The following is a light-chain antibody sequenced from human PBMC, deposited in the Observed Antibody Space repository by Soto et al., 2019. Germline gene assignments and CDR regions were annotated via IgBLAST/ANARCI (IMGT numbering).Light chain of an antibody. J-gene: IGKJ3*01. CDR3: QQYNNWPLT. Sequence: EIVMTQSPATLSVSPGERATLSCRASQSVSSNLAWYQQKPGQAPRLLIYGASTRATGIPARFSGSGSGTDFTLTISSLQSGDFAVYYCQQYNNWPLTFGPGTKVDIK. CDR2: GAS. V-gene: IGKV3-15*01. CDR1: QSVSSN.